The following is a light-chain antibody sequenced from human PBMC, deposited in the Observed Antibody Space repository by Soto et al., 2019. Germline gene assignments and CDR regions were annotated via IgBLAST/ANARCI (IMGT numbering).Light chain of an antibody. CDR1: RSISDT. Sequence: EIVLTQSPATLSVSPGGRATLSCRAGRSISDTLAWYQQKPGQAPRLLIHGASTRAPGFPARFSGSGSGTDFTLTISSLQSEDFAVYYCQQYDNWPWTFGQGTKVDIK. CDR3: QQYDNWPWT. CDR2: GAS. V-gene: IGKV3-15*01. J-gene: IGKJ1*01.